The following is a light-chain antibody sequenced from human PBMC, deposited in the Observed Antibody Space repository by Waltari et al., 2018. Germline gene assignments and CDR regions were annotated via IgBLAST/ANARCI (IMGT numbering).Light chain of an antibody. J-gene: IGLJ2*01. CDR1: SSDVVTYNY. V-gene: IGLV2-14*03. CDR3: SSYISSSTLEL. Sequence: QSALTPPASVSGSPGQSITISCTGTSSDVVTYNYVSWYQQHPGKAPKLMIFDVSIRPSGVSNRFSGSKSGNTASLTISGLQAEDEADYYCSSYISSSTLELFGGGTSLTVL. CDR2: DVS.